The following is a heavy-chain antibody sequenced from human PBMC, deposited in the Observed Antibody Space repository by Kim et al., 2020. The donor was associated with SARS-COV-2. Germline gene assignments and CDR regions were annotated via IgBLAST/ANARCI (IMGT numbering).Heavy chain of an antibody. CDR2: IIPIFGTA. V-gene: IGHV1-69*13. Sequence: SVKVSCKASGGTFSSYAISWVRQAPGQGLEWMGGIIPIFGTANYAQKFQGRVTITADESTSTAYMELSSLRSEYTAVYYCARGMYSSMRGYFDYWGQGTLVTVSS. CDR1: GGTFSSYA. J-gene: IGHJ4*02. D-gene: IGHD5-18*01. CDR3: ARGMYSSMRGYFDY.